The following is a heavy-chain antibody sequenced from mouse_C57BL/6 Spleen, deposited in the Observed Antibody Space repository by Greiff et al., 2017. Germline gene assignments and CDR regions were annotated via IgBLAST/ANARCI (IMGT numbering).Heavy chain of an antibody. V-gene: IGHV14-4*01. CDR2: IDPENGDT. D-gene: IGHD4-1*01. J-gene: IGHJ1*03. Sequence: VQLQQSGAELVRPGASVKLSCTASGFNIKDDYMHWVKQRPEQGLEWIGWIDPENGDTEYASKFQGKATITADKSSNTAYLQLSSLTSEDTAVYYCTSLTGKHFEVWGTGTTVTVSS. CDR1: GFNIKDDY. CDR3: TSLTGKHFEV.